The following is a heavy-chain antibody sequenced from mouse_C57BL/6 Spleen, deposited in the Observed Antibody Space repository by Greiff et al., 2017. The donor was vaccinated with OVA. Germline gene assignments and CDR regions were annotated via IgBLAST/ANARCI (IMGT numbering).Heavy chain of an antibody. CDR2: IYPSDSET. V-gene: IGHV1-61*01. Sequence: VQLQQSGAELVRPGSSVKLSCKASGYTFTSYWMDWVKQRPGQGLEWIGNIYPSDSETHYNQKFKDKATLTVDKSSSTAYMQLSSLTSEDSAVYYCAANYYGSSFFAYWGQGTLVTVSA. CDR1: GYTFTSYW. D-gene: IGHD1-1*01. CDR3: AANYYGSSFFAY. J-gene: IGHJ3*01.